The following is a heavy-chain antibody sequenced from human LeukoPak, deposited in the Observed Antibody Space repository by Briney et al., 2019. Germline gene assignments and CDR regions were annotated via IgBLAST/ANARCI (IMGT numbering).Heavy chain of an antibody. CDR3: ASSPDYDILTGYPRDY. CDR1: GFTFSSYS. CDR2: ISSSSSYI. D-gene: IGHD3-9*01. Sequence: GGSLRLSCAASGFTFSSYSMNWVHQAPGKGLAWVSSISSSSSYIYYADSVKGRFTISRDNAKNSLYLQMNSLRAEDTAVYYCASSPDYDILTGYPRDYWGQGTLVTVSS. J-gene: IGHJ4*02. V-gene: IGHV3-21*01.